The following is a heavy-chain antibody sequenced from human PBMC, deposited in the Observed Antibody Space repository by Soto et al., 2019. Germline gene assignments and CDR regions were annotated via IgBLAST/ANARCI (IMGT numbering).Heavy chain of an antibody. J-gene: IGHJ4*02. CDR2: ISYDGSNK. CDR1: GFTFSSYG. V-gene: IGHV3-30*18. CDR3: AKFPWVTIQLWQDVVDY. Sequence: LRLSCEASGFTFSSYGMHWVRQAPGKGLEWVAVISYDGSNKYYADSVKGRFTISRDNSKNTLYLQMNSLRAEDTAVYYCAKFPWVTIQLWQDVVDYWGQGTLVTVSS. D-gene: IGHD5-18*01.